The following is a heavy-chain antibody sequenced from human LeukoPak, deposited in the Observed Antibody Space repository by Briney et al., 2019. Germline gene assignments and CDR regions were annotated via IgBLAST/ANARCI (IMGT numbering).Heavy chain of an antibody. CDR3: ARGRRGRLVRGVIYFDY. Sequence: PSQTLSLTCAVSGGSISSGGYSWSWIRQPPGKGLEWIGYIYHSGSTYYNPSLKSRVTISVDRSKNQFSLKLSSVTAADTAVYYCARGRRGRLVRGVIYFDYWGQGTLVTVSS. J-gene: IGHJ4*02. CDR2: IYHSGST. V-gene: IGHV4-30-2*01. CDR1: GGSISSGGYS. D-gene: IGHD3-10*01.